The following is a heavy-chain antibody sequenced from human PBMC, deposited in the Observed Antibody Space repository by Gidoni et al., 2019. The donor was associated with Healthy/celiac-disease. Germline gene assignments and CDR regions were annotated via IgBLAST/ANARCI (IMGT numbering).Heavy chain of an antibody. J-gene: IGHJ5*02. CDR1: GGPISRGGYS. D-gene: IGHD4-17*01. Sequence: QLQLQESGSGLVKPSQTLSLTCAVPGGPISRGGYSWSWIRQPPGKGLEWIGYIYHSGSTYYNPSLKSRVTISVDRSKNQFSLKLSSVTAADTAVYYCARDDHYGDYSNWFDPWGQGTLVTVSS. V-gene: IGHV4-30-2*01. CDR2: IYHSGST. CDR3: ARDDHYGDYSNWFDP.